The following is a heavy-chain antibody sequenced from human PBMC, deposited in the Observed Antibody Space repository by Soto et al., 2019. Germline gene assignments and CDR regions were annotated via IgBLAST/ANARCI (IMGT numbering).Heavy chain of an antibody. D-gene: IGHD3-22*01. V-gene: IGHV4-31*03. Sequence: ALFLACTISCGSRISGGYYCSWIRQHPGKGLEWIGYIYYSGSTYYNPSLKSRVTISVDTSKNQFSLKLSSVTAADTAVYYCARVYYYDGSGPNLIWGQGTMVTVSS. CDR3: ARVYYYDGSGPNLI. CDR2: IYYSGST. J-gene: IGHJ3*02. CDR1: CGSRISGGYY.